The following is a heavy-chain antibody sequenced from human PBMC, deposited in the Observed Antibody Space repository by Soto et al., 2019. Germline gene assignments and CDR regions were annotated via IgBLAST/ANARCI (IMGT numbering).Heavy chain of an antibody. J-gene: IGHJ4*02. Sequence: QVQLVQSGAEVKKPGSSVKVSCKASGGIFSTYAISWLRQAPGQGLEWMGGIIPLFGTPNYAQRFQGRVTITAEESTSTAYMELSRLRSEDTAVYYCARDRDDYGSGNYYNRIDFWGQGTLVNVSS. V-gene: IGHV1-69*01. CDR1: GGIFSTYA. CDR3: ARDRDDYGSGNYYNRIDF. D-gene: IGHD3-10*01. CDR2: IIPLFGTP.